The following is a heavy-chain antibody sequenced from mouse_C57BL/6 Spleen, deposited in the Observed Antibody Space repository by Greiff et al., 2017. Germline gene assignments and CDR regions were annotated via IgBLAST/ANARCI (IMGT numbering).Heavy chain of an antibody. D-gene: IGHD1-1*01. CDR3: ARRGYYVSCSGDLDV. V-gene: IGHV1-39*01. Sequence: EVQLQQSGPELVKPGASVKISCKASGYSFTDYNMNWVKQRNGKSLEWIGVINPNYGTTNYNQKFKGKATLTVDQSSSTAYMQLNCLTSEASAFYVCARRGYYVSCSGDLDVWGPGTSVTVSS. J-gene: IGHJ4*01. CDR2: INPNYGTT. CDR1: GYSFTDYN.